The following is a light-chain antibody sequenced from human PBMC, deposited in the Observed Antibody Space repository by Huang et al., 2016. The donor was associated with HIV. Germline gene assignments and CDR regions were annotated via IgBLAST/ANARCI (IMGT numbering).Light chain of an antibody. V-gene: IGKV3-15*01. Sequence: EIVMTQSPATLSVTPGEGATLSCRATQSVSVNLAWYQQKPGQAPRPLIQSASTRATGIPVRLSGGGSGTEFTLTISRLQSEDSAVYYCQQYNNGPPWTFGQGTKVEIK. CDR2: SAS. J-gene: IGKJ1*01. CDR1: QSVSVN. CDR3: QQYNNGPPWT.